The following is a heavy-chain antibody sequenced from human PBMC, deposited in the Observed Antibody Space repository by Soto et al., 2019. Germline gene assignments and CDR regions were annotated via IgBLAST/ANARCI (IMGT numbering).Heavy chain of an antibody. CDR1: GFTLNHYG. CDR3: AQAQFNTGWTQPGS. V-gene: IGHV3-30*03. J-gene: IGHJ5*02. CDR2: MSIDGMNQ. Sequence: GGSLRLSCAASGFTLNHYGMHWVRQAPGKGLEWVGVMSIDGMNQHYGDSVRGRFTISRDTSKNTLYLQMDSLRPEDTAVYYCAQAQFNTGWTQPGSLGQGTLVTVSS. D-gene: IGHD6-19*01.